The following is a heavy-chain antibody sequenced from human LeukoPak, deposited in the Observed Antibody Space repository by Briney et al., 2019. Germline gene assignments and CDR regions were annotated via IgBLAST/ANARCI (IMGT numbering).Heavy chain of an antibody. CDR2: ISGSGGST. CDR1: GFTVSSCA. V-gene: IGHV3-23*01. J-gene: IGHJ4*02. CDR3: AKAPTNIYGGNSECY. Sequence: PGASLRLSCAAAGFTVSSCAMSSVRQPPGKGRGWVSAISGSGGSTYNAESVTGRFTSSRDNSKNTLYLQMNSLRAEAAAVYYCAKAPTNIYGGNSECYWGQGTLVTVSS. D-gene: IGHD4-23*01.